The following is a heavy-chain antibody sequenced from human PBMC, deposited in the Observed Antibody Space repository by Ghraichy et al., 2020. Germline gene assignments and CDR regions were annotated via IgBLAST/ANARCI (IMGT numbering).Heavy chain of an antibody. D-gene: IGHD2-8*01. CDR3: AKAFGCTNGVCYTIDY. CDR2: ISGSGGST. V-gene: IGHV3-23*01. Sequence: GESLNISCAASGFTFSSYAMSWVRQAPGKGLEWVSAISGSGGSTYYADSVKGRFTISRDNSKNTLYLQMNSLRAEDTAVYYCAKAFGCTNGVCYTIDYWGQGTLVTVSS. CDR1: GFTFSSYA. J-gene: IGHJ4*02.